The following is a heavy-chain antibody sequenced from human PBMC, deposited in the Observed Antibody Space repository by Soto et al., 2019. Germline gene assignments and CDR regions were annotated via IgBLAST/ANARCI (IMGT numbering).Heavy chain of an antibody. Sequence: SVKVSCKSSGGTFSSYAISWVRQAPGQGLEWMGGIIPIFGTANYAQKFQGRVTITADESTSTAYMELSSLRSEDTAVYYCARASIAARPSYYGMDVWGQGTTVTVSS. D-gene: IGHD6-6*01. J-gene: IGHJ6*02. V-gene: IGHV1-69*13. CDR3: ARASIAARPSYYGMDV. CDR1: GGTFSSYA. CDR2: IIPIFGTA.